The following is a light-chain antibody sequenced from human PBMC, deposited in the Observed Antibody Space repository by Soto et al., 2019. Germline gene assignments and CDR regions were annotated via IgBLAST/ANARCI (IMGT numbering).Light chain of an antibody. CDR1: STNIGNNY. CDR2: DNS. J-gene: IGLJ2*01. V-gene: IGLV1-51*01. CDR3: ATWDNSLSAVL. Sequence: QSVLTQPPSVSAAPGQKVTISCSGSSTNIGNNYVSWYQQLPGTAPKLVIYDNSKRPSGIPDRFSGSKSGTSATLGITGLQTGDEADYYCATWDNSLSAVLFGGGTKLTVL.